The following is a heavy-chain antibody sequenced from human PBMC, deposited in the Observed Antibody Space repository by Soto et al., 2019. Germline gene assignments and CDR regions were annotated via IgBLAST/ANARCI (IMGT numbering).Heavy chain of an antibody. J-gene: IGHJ4*02. Sequence: GGSLRLSCAASGFTFSSYAMHWVRQAPGKGLEWVAVISYDGSNKYYADSVKGRFTISRDNSKNTLYLQMNSLRAEDTAVYYCARESGVIIPKLGRGYFDYWGQGTLVTVSS. V-gene: IGHV3-30*04. CDR1: GFTFSSYA. CDR2: ISYDGSNK. D-gene: IGHD7-27*01. CDR3: ARESGVIIPKLGRGYFDY.